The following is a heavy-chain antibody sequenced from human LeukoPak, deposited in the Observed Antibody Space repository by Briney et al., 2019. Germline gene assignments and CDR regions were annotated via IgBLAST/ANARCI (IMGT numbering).Heavy chain of an antibody. V-gene: IGHV1-69*04. CDR1: GATFSSYA. J-gene: IGHJ6*02. CDR3: HRQTTTRDYYYGMDV. D-gene: IGHD1-1*01. CDR2: IIPILGIA. Sequence: SLRLSCKASGATFSSYAISWVRQAPGQRLEWRGRIIPILGIATYAQKFQGRVTITADKSTSTAYMALSSLRSEATAVYYYHRQTTTRDYYYGMDVWGQGTTVTVSS.